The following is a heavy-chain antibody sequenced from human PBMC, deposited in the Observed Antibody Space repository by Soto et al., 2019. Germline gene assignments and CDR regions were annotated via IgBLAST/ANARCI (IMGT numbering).Heavy chain of an antibody. CDR3: AREGLTAFGMIQSWDVDV. CDR2: ISYDGSYK. V-gene: IGHV3-30-3*01. J-gene: IGHJ6*02. Sequence: QVQLVESGGGVVQWGGSVRLSCTASGFTFNSPTMHWVRQAPGEGLEWVAVISYDGSYKFYADSVKGRCTISRGNSKSTMDLQMNRLTAADTAIYYCAREGLTAFGMIQSWDVDVWGQGTTVTVSS. D-gene: IGHD3-3*01. CDR1: GFTFNSPT.